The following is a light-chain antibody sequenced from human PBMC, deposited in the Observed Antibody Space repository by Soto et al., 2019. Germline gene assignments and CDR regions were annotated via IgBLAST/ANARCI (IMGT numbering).Light chain of an antibody. CDR1: QSVTIRH. J-gene: IGKJ2*01. V-gene: IGKV3-20*01. CDR2: AAS. Sequence: EIVLTQSPGTLSLSPGERVSLSCRASQSVTIRHLAWYQQKPGQAPRLLIFAASGRPPTLPSRFSGSGSGTDFTLTISRLEAEDFAVYFCQQYHTSPYTFGQGTRLEIK. CDR3: QQYHTSPYT.